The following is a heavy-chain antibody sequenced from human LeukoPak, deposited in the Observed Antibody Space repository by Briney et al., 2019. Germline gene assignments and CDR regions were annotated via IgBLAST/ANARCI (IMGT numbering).Heavy chain of an antibody. V-gene: IGHV4-39*01. Sequence: SETLSLTCTVSGGSISSSSYYWGWIRQPPGKGLEWIGEINHSGSTNYNPSLKSRVTISVDTSKNQFSLKLSSVTAADTAVYYCARHSYGDYVYPNYYYYYYMDVWGKGTTVTISS. CDR1: GGSISSSSYY. D-gene: IGHD4-17*01. J-gene: IGHJ6*03. CDR3: ARHSYGDYVYPNYYYYYYMDV. CDR2: INHSGST.